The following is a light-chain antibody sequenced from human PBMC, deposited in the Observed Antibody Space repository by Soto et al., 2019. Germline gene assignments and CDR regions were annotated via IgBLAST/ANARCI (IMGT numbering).Light chain of an antibody. Sequence: EIVLTQSPGTLSLSPGERATLSYRASQSVSSSYLAWYQQKPGQAPRLLIYGTSSRATGIPDRFTGSGSGTDFTLTISRLEPEDFAVYYCQQYGNSPPLTFGGGTKVEIK. V-gene: IGKV3-20*01. CDR1: QSVSSSY. J-gene: IGKJ4*01. CDR2: GTS. CDR3: QQYGNSPPLT.